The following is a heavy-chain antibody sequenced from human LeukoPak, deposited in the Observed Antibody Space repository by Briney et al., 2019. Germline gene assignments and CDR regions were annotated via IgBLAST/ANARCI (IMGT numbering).Heavy chain of an antibody. Sequence: GGSLTLSCTASGFTFSNAWMGWARQATGGGLECVGRIKRKGDDGTIDYAAPVKGRLSISRDDSKNTLYLQMNSLKSEDTAVYYCTAGTGRSDFDYWGQGTLVTVSS. CDR2: IKRKGDDGTI. CDR3: TAGTGRSDFDY. J-gene: IGHJ4*02. V-gene: IGHV3-15*01. CDR1: GFTFSNAW. D-gene: IGHD3/OR15-3a*01.